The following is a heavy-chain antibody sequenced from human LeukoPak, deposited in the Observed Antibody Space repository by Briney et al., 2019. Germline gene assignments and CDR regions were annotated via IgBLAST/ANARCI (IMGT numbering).Heavy chain of an antibody. CDR1: GYTFTGYY. D-gene: IGHD2-2*01. J-gene: IGHJ4*02. CDR2: INPKSGGT. CDR3: ARISTRGRGFDY. V-gene: IGHV1-2*02. Sequence: ASVKVSCKASGYTFTGYYMHWVRQARGQGVEGMGWINPKSGGTNYAQKFEGRDTMTRHTSISTAYMELSRLRSDDTAVYYCARISTRGRGFDYWGQGTLVTVSS.